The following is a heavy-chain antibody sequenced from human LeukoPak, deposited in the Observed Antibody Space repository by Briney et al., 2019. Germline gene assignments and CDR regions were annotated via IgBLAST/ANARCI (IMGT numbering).Heavy chain of an antibody. CDR2: ISYDGSNK. V-gene: IGHV3-30-3*01. J-gene: IGHJ4*02. CDR3: AREKYCGGDCSPLYYFDY. D-gene: IGHD2-21*02. CDR1: GFTSSSYA. Sequence: GRSLRLSCAASGFTSSSYAMHWVRQAPGKGLEWVAVISYDGSNKYYADSVKGRFTISRDNSKNTLYLQMNSLRAEDTAVYYCAREKYCGGDCSPLYYFDYWGQGTLVTVSS.